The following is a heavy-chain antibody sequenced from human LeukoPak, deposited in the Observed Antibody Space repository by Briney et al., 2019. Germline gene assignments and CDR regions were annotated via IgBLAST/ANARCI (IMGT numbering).Heavy chain of an antibody. CDR2: ISGSGGST. D-gene: IGHD6-13*01. V-gene: IGHV3-23*01. CDR1: GFTFSSYA. J-gene: IGHJ4*02. CDR3: ARETFSYSSSWCEGDY. Sequence: GGSLRLSCAASGFTFSSYAMSWVRQAPGKGLEWVSAISGSGGSTYYADSVKGRFTISRDNSKNTLYLQMNSLRAEDTAVYYCARETFSYSSSWCEGDYWGQGTLVTVSS.